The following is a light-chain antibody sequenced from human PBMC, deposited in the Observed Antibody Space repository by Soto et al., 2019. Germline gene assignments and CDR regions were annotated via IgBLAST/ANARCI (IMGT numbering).Light chain of an antibody. CDR1: SSNIGSNA. Sequence: QSVLTQPPSASGTPGQRVTISCSGSSSNIGSNAVNWYQQLPGTAPTLLIYSNNQRPSGVPDRFYGSKSGTSASLAVNGLQSEDEADYYCAAWDASLNGPLFGGGTKLTVL. CDR3: AAWDASLNGPL. J-gene: IGLJ3*02. CDR2: SNN. V-gene: IGLV1-44*01.